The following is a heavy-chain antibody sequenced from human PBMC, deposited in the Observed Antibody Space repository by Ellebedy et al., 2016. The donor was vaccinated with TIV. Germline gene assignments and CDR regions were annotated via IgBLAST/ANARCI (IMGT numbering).Heavy chain of an antibody. J-gene: IGHJ4*02. CDR3: AREQTTKTGGQGY. D-gene: IGHD7-27*01. CDR2: INPNSGGT. V-gene: IGHV1-2*02. Sequence: ASVKVSCXASGYTFTGYYMHWVRQAPGQGLEWMGWINPNSGGTNYAQKFQGRVTMTRDTSISTAYMELSRLRSDDTAVYYCAREQTTKTGGQGYWGQGTLVTVSS. CDR1: GYTFTGYY.